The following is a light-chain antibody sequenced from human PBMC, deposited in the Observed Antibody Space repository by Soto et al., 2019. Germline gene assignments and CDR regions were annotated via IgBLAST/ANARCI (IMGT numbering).Light chain of an antibody. CDR2: GAS. Sequence: DIELWQSKGPLSLSPGKRVDLSGRRSQSVSNNYLAWYQQKPGQAPRLLIYGASNRATGIPDRFSGSGSGTDFTLPISRLEPEDFAVYYGQQYGSAGTFGQGTKVDIK. J-gene: IGKJ1*01. V-gene: IGKV3-20*01. CDR3: QQYGSAGT. CDR1: QSVSNNY.